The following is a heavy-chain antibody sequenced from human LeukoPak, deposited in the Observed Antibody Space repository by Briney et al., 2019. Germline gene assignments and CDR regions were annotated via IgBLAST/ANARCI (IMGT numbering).Heavy chain of an antibody. V-gene: IGHV3-21*01. Sequence: GGSLRLSCAASGFTFSSYSMKWVRQAPGKGLEWVSSISSSSSDIYYAESVKGRFTISRDNAKNSLYLQMNSLRVEDTAIYYCARVFCRITACYGSPWGQGILVTVSS. CDR1: GFTFSSYS. CDR3: ARVFCRITACYGSP. CDR2: ISSSSSDI. D-gene: IGHD2-2*01. J-gene: IGHJ5*02.